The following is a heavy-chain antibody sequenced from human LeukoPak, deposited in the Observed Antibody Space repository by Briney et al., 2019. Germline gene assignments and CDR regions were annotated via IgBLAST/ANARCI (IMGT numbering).Heavy chain of an antibody. V-gene: IGHV1-2*02. CDR1: GYTFTGYY. D-gene: IGHD6-13*01. CDR2: INPNSGGT. CDR3: ARGDYSSSWSNYYYYYMDV. J-gene: IGHJ6*03. Sequence: ASVKVSCKASGYTFTGYYMHWVRQAPGQGLEWMGWINPNSGGTNYAQKFQGRVTMTRDTSISTAYMELSRLRSDDTAVYYCARGDYSSSWSNYYYYYMDVWGKGTTVTVSS.